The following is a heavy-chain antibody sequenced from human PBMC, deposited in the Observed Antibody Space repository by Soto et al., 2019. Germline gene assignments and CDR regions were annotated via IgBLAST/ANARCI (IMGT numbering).Heavy chain of an antibody. V-gene: IGHV4-31*03. Sequence: SETLSLTCNVSGGSISGGDDYWSWIRQHPGKGLEWIGYIFYTGTSYYNYNSSLKSRLFMSLDPSKNTFYLKLTSVTAADTAVYYCARTRGSSFFDFWGPGTLVTVSS. D-gene: IGHD2-15*01. CDR3: ARTRGSSFFDF. CDR1: GGSISGGDDY. CDR2: IFYTGTS. J-gene: IGHJ4*02.